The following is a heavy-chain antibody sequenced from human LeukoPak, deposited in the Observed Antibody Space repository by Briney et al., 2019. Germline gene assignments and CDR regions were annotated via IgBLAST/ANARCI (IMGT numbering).Heavy chain of an antibody. V-gene: IGHV3-20*04. D-gene: IGHD3/OR15-3a*01. Sequence: PGGSLRLSCAVSGFTFDDYGMSWVRQAPGKGLEWVSSINWNGGSIGYVDSVKGRFTISRDNAKNSLYLQMNSLRSEDTALYYCARGWTGDPAPYFFDYWGQGTLVTVSS. CDR1: GFTFDDYG. CDR3: ARGWTGDPAPYFFDY. J-gene: IGHJ4*02. CDR2: INWNGGSI.